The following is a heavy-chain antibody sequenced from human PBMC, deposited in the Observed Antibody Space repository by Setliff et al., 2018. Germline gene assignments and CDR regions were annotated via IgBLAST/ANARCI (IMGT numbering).Heavy chain of an antibody. Sequence: PSETLSLTCEVSGGSFSDYYWSWIRQSPGKGLEWLGDFNRTRKIDYSPSLKSRLTISVDTSKKQFSLHPNSVTAADTAMYYCAGGGRYCGGDCYQDDAFDIWGQGTMVTVSS. J-gene: IGHJ3*02. D-gene: IGHD2-21*02. CDR2: FNRTRKI. V-gene: IGHV4-34*01. CDR3: AGGGRYCGGDCYQDDAFDI. CDR1: GGSFSDYY.